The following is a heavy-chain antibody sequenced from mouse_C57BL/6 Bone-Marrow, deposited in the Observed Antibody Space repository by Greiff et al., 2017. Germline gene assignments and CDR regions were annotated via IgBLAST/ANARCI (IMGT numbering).Heavy chain of an antibody. J-gene: IGHJ2*01. Sequence: EVKLQQSGPELVKPGASVKISCKASGYTFTDYYMNWVKQSHGKSLEWIGDINPNNGGTSYNQKFKGKATLTVDKSSSTAYMELRSLTSEDSAVYYCARIGSSYDFDYWGQGTTLTVSS. CDR3: ARIGSSYDFDY. D-gene: IGHD1-1*01. CDR2: INPNNGGT. CDR1: GYTFTDYY. V-gene: IGHV1-26*01.